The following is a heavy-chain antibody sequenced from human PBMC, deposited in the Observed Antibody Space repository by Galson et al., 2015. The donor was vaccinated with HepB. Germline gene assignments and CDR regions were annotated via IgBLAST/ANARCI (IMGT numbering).Heavy chain of an antibody. Sequence: PALVKPTQTLTLTCTFSGFSLSTSGVGVGWIRQPPGKALEWLALIYWNDDKRYSPSLKSRLTITKDTSKNQVVLTMTNMDPVDTATHYCAHRRVWRWLQLLDHDAFDIWGQGTMVTVSS. D-gene: IGHD5-24*01. V-gene: IGHV2-5*01. CDR2: IYWNDDK. J-gene: IGHJ3*02. CDR3: AHRRVWRWLQLLDHDAFDI. CDR1: GFSLSTSGVG.